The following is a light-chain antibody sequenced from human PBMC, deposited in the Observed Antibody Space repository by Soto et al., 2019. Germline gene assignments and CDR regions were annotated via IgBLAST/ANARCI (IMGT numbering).Light chain of an antibody. CDR1: QTISSW. Sequence: DIQMTQSPSTLSASVRDRVIITCRASQTISSWLAWYQQKPGKAPKLLIYKASSLESGVPSRFSGSGSGTEFTLTISSLQPDDFATDYCQHYNNYLLTFGGGTKVEIK. V-gene: IGKV1-5*03. CDR3: QHYNNYLLT. J-gene: IGKJ4*01. CDR2: KAS.